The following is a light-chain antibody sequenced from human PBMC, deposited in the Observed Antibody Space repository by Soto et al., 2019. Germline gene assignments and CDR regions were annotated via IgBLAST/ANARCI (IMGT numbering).Light chain of an antibody. CDR3: QQCGSSST. CDR2: GAS. Sequence: EIVLTQSPGTLSLSPGERGTLSCRASQSVADSFLAWYQQKPGQAPRLLIYGASMRATGIPDRFSGSGSGTDFTLTISRLEPEDFVVYYCQQCGSSSTFGQGTRLEIK. V-gene: IGKV3-20*01. CDR1: QSVADSF. J-gene: IGKJ5*01.